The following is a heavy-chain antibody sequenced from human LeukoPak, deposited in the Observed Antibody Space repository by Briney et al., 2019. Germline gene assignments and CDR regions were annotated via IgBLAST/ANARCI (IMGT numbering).Heavy chain of an antibody. Sequence: ASVKVSCKASGYTFTSYGISWVRQAPGQGLEWMGWISAYNGNTNYAQKLQGRVTMTTDTSTSTAHMELRSLRSDDTAVYYCARDGSRIAAAGTLNWFDPWGQGTLVTVSS. CDR2: ISAYNGNT. CDR1: GYTFTSYG. CDR3: ARDGSRIAAAGTLNWFDP. V-gene: IGHV1-18*01. J-gene: IGHJ5*02. D-gene: IGHD6-13*01.